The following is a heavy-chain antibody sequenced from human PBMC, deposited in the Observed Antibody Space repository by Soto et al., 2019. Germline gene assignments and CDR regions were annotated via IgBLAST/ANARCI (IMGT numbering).Heavy chain of an antibody. CDR1: GFTFSSYW. V-gene: IGHV3-74*01. D-gene: IGHD6-13*01. CDR2: INSDGSST. CDR3: AREGRSSWSYYYYYMDV. Sequence: GGSLRLSCAASGFTFSSYWMHWVRQAPGKGLVWVSRINSDGSSTSYADSVKGRSTISRDNAKNTPYLQMNSLRAEDTAVYYCAREGRSSWSYYYYYMDVWGKGTTVTVSS. J-gene: IGHJ6*03.